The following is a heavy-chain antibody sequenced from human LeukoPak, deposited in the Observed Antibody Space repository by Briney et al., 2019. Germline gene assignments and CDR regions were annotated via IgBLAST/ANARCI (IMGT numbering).Heavy chain of an antibody. CDR2: IIPILGIA. CDR1: GGTFSSYA. J-gene: IGHJ4*02. D-gene: IGHD6-13*01. V-gene: IGHV1-69*04. CDR3: ARGAFVMLSIGDYGSSWYFDY. Sequence: ASVKVSCKASGGTFSSYAISWVRQAPGQGLEWMGRIIPILGIANYAQKFQGRVTITADKSTSTAYMELSSLRSEDTAVYYCARGAFVMLSIGDYGSSWYFDYWGQGTLVTVSS.